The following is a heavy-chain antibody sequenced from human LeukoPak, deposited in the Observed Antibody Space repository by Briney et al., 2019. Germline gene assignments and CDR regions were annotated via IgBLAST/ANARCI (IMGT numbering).Heavy chain of an antibody. CDR3: ARQMGESINFDN. CDR1: GFTFSSYA. Sequence: GGSLRLSCAASGFTFSSYAMHWVRQAPGKGLEWVAVISYDGSNKYYADSVKGRFTISRDNSKNMLYLQMNSLRAEDTAMYHCARQMGESINFDNWGQGTLVTVSS. CDR2: ISYDGSNK. V-gene: IGHV3-30*14. J-gene: IGHJ4*02. D-gene: IGHD3-16*01.